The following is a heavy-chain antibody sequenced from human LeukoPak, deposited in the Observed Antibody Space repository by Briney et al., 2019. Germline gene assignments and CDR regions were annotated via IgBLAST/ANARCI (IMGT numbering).Heavy chain of an antibody. CDR3: ARGGSHYYYYMDV. Sequence: SETLSLTCTVSGGSINPYYWIWIRQSPGTGLEWIGYIYYSGITDYNPSLKCRVTFSIDTSKKQFSLNLTSVTAADTAIYFCARGGSHYYYYMDVWGKGTRVTVSS. CDR1: GGSINPYY. CDR2: IYYSGIT. J-gene: IGHJ6*03. V-gene: IGHV4-59*01. D-gene: IGHD1-26*01.